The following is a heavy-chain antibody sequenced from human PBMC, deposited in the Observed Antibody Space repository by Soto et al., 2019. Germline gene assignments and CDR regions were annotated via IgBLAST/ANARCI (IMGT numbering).Heavy chain of an antibody. Sequence: SETLSLTCAVYGGSFSGYYWSWIRQPPGKGLEWIGEINHSGSTNYNPSLKSRVTISVDTSKNQFSLKLSSVTAADTAVYYCARVGNTYYDFWSGYPPDLDVWGQGXTVTVSS. CDR3: ARVGNTYYDFWSGYPPDLDV. V-gene: IGHV4-34*01. D-gene: IGHD3-3*01. J-gene: IGHJ6*02. CDR2: INHSGST. CDR1: GGSFSGYY.